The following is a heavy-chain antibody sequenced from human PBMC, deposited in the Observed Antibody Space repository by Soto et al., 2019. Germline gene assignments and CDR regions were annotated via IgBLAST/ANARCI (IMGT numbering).Heavy chain of an antibody. CDR3: ARGGPRAFDI. CDR1: GFIFTNYE. V-gene: IGHV3-48*03. Sequence: GGSLRLSXVASGFIFTNYEMNWVRQAPGKGLEWVSYISSRGSGSTMYYADSVKGRFTVSRDNTKNSLFLQMNSLRVDDTAVYYCARGGPRAFDIWGQGIMVTVSS. D-gene: IGHD3-16*01. J-gene: IGHJ3*02. CDR2: ISSRGSGSTM.